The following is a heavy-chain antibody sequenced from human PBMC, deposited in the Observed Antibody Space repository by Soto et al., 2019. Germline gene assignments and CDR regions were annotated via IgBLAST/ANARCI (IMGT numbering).Heavy chain of an antibody. CDR3: ARGYSSSWYNYYYYGMDV. V-gene: IGHV1-69*01. CDR1: GGTFSSYA. D-gene: IGHD6-13*01. J-gene: IGHJ6*02. CDR2: IIPIFGTA. Sequence: QVQLVQSGAEVKKPGSSVKVSCKASGGTFSSYAISWVRQAPGQGLEWMGGIIPIFGTANYAQKFQGRVRITADESTSTAYRERSSLRSEDTAVYYCARGYSSSWYNYYYYGMDVWGQGTTVTVSS.